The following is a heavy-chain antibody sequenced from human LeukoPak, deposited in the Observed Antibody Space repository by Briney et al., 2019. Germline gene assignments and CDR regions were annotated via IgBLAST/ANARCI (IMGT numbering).Heavy chain of an antibody. D-gene: IGHD3-9*01. CDR2: IYNSGST. J-gene: IGHJ6*03. V-gene: IGHV4-38-2*02. CDR3: ARATTTYNPYYDILTGYWFRYYYYYMDV. Sequence: SETLSLTCTVSGYSISSGYYWGWIRQPPGKGLEWIGSIYNSGSTYYNPSLKSRVTISVDTSKNQFSLKLSSVTAADTAVYYCARATTTYNPYYDILTGYWFRYYYYYMDVWGKGTTVTISS. CDR1: GYSISSGYY.